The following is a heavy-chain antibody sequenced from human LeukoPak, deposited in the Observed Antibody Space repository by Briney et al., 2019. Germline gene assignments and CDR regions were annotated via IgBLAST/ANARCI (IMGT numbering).Heavy chain of an antibody. CDR3: ARDREPNSEVRYTRGARFDY. D-gene: IGHD3-10*01. V-gene: IGHV4-38-2*02. CDR2: IYYSGST. J-gene: IGHJ4*02. Sequence: PSETLSLTCTVSGYSISSGYYWGWIRQPPGKGPEWIGSIYYSGSTYYNPSLKSRVTISVDTSKNQFSLKLSSVTAADTAVYYCARDREPNSEVRYTRGARFDYWGQGTLVTVSS. CDR1: GYSISSGYY.